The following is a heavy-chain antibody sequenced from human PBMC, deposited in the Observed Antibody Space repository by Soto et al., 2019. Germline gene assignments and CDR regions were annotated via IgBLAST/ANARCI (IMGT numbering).Heavy chain of an antibody. V-gene: IGHV3-30-3*01. J-gene: IGHJ2*01. D-gene: IGHD4-4*01. Sequence: QVQLVESGGGVVQPGRSLRLSCAASGFTFSSYAMHWVRQAPGRGLEWVAVISYDGSNKYYADSVKGRFTISRDNSKNTLYLQMTRLRAEETAVYYCARPLSRNDYNWGYFDLWGRGTPVTVSS. CDR3: ARPLSRNDYNWGYFDL. CDR2: ISYDGSNK. CDR1: GFTFSSYA.